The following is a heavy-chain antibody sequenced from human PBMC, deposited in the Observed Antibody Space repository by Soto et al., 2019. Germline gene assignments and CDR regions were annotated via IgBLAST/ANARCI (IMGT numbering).Heavy chain of an antibody. CDR3: ARLHGYCISSSCHGHYAMDV. Sequence: PLETLSLTCAVFDGSFSGYYWSWIRQPPGKGLEWIGDINHSGSTNYNPSLKSRVTVSVDTSKNQFSLKVTSVTAADTAVYYCARLHGYCISSSCHGHYAMDVWGQGTTVTVSS. V-gene: IGHV4-34*01. J-gene: IGHJ6*02. D-gene: IGHD2-2*01. CDR2: INHSGST. CDR1: DGSFSGYY.